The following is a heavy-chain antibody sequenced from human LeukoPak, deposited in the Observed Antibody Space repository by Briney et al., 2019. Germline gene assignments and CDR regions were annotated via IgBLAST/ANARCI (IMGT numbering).Heavy chain of an antibody. D-gene: IGHD4-11*01. J-gene: IGHJ5*02. Sequence: GGSLRLSCAASGFTFSDYYMSWIHQAPGKGLEWVSYISSSGSTIYYADSVKGRFTISRDNAKNSLYLQMNSLRAEDTAVYYCASYSNYVDGWFDPWGQGTLVTVSS. CDR2: ISSSGSTI. CDR3: ASYSNYVDGWFDP. V-gene: IGHV3-11*04. CDR1: GFTFSDYY.